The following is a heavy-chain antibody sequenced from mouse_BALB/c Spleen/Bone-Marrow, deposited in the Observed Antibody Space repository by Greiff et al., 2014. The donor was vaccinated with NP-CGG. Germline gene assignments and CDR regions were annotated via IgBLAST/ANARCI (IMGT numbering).Heavy chain of an antibody. Sequence: VQLKESGGGLVQPGGSLRLSCATSGFTFTDYFMTWVRQPPGKALEWLGFIRNKANGYTTDYSASVKGRFTISRDNSQGILYLQMNTLRAEDSATYYCASLLTFYAMDYWGQGTSVTVSS. CDR1: GFTFTDYF. J-gene: IGHJ4*01. CDR3: ASLLTFYAMDY. V-gene: IGHV7-3*02. D-gene: IGHD4-1*01. CDR2: IRNKANGYTT.